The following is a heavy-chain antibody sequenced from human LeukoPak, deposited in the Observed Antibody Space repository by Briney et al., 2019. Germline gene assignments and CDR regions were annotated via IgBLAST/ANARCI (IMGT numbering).Heavy chain of an antibody. CDR1: GGSISSGDYY. V-gene: IGHV4-30-4*01. CDR2: IYYSGST. J-gene: IGHJ4*02. CDR3: ARVGGIGVAPFDY. D-gene: IGHD6-19*01. Sequence: SQTLSLTCTVSGGSISSGDYYWSWIRQPPGKGLDGIGYIYYSGSTYYNPSLKSRVTISVDTSKNQFSLKLSSVTAADTAVYYCARVGGIGVAPFDYWGQGTLVTVSS.